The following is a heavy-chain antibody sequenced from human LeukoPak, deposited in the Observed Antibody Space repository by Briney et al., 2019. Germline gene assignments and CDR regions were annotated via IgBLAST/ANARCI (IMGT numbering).Heavy chain of an antibody. CDR1: DGSSSSSS. CDR2: IYYSGST. J-gene: IGHJ4*02. V-gene: IGHV4-59*08. CDR3: GRWVGANGDFDY. D-gene: IGHD1-26*01. Sequence: SETLSLTCTVSDGSSSSSSWNWLRQPPGKGLEWIGYIYYSGSTKYNPSLESRVTISVGTSKNQFSLNLSSVTAADTAVYYCGRWVGANGDFDYWGQGTLVTVSS.